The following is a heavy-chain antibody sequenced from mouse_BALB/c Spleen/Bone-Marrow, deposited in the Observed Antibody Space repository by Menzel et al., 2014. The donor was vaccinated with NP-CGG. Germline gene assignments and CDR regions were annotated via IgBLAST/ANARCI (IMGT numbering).Heavy chain of an antibody. J-gene: IGHJ1*01. V-gene: IGHV5-12-2*01. CDR1: GFTLSSYI. CDR3: ARVSPYWYFDV. Sequence: EVQRVESGGGFVQPGGSLKLSCAASGFTLSSYIMSWVRQTPEKRLEWVAYISHSGGSSYYLDTVKGRFTISRDNAKNTLYLQMSSLKSEDTAMYYCARVSPYWYFDVWGAGTTVTVSS. CDR2: ISHSGGSS. D-gene: IGHD6-2*01.